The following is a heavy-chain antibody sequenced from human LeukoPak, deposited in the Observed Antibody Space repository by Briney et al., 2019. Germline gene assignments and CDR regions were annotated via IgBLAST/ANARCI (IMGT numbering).Heavy chain of an antibody. Sequence: SETLSLTCSVSGGSISSTSYYWSWIRQPPGKGLEWIGYIFYSGTTNYNSSLKSRVTISADTSKNQFSLKLSSVTAADTAVYYCGRVDVVDQWLVIDYWGQGTLVTVSS. D-gene: IGHD6-19*01. CDR2: IFYSGTT. V-gene: IGHV4-61*01. CDR1: GGSISSTSYY. CDR3: GRVDVVDQWLVIDY. J-gene: IGHJ4*02.